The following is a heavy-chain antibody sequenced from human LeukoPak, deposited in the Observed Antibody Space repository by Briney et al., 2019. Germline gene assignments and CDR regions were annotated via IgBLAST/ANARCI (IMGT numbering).Heavy chain of an antibody. CDR3: ATSPVVTRGYFDY. V-gene: IGHV1-8*01. D-gene: IGHD4-23*01. Sequence: GASVKVSCKASGYTFTSYDINWVRQATGQGLEWMGWMNPNSGNTGYAQKFQGRVTMTEDTSTDTAYMELSSLRSEDTAVYYCATSPVVTRGYFDYWGQGTLVTVSS. J-gene: IGHJ4*02. CDR2: MNPNSGNT. CDR1: GYTFTSYD.